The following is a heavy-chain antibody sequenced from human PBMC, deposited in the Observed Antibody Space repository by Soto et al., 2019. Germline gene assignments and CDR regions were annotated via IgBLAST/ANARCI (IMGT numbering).Heavy chain of an antibody. J-gene: IGHJ5*02. CDR2: IYYSGST. CDR1: GGSISSGGYY. Sequence: TSETLSVTCSVSGGSISSGGYYWSWLRQHPGKGLEWIGYIYYSGSTYYNPSLKSRVTISVDTSKNQFSLKLSSVTAADTAVYYCARGTRITMVRGVILNWFDPWGQGTLVTVSS. D-gene: IGHD3-10*01. V-gene: IGHV4-31*03. CDR3: ARGTRITMVRGVILNWFDP.